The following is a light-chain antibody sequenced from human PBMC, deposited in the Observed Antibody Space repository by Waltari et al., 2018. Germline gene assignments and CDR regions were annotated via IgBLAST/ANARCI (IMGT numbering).Light chain of an antibody. CDR2: DTS. J-gene: IGKJ4*01. V-gene: IGKV3-11*01. Sequence: EIVLTQSPATLSLSPGERATLSCRASHSVAWYLAWYQQRPGQPPRLLIYDTSNRAPGIPARFSGSGSDTYFTLTISSLEPEDFAVYYCQQRRSWPLTFGGGTKVEIE. CDR1: HSVAWY. CDR3: QQRRSWPLT.